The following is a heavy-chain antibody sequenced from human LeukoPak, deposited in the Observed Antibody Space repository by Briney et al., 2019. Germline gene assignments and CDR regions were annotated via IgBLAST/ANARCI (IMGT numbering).Heavy chain of an antibody. Sequence: SETPSLTCTVSGGSINDYYWTWSRQTPGKRLEWLGYIHSNGNTSYSPSLKRRVIMSVDTSENHCSLRLSSVTTADTAVYYCARGVPYLDPSGDIYIDAFDIWGQGTMVTVSS. J-gene: IGHJ3*02. D-gene: IGHD2-15*01. V-gene: IGHV4-59*01. CDR3: ARGVPYLDPSGDIYIDAFDI. CDR2: IHSNGNT. CDR1: GGSINDYY.